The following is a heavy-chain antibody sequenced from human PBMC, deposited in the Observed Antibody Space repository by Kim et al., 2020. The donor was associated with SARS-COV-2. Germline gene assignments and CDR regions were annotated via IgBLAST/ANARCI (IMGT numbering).Heavy chain of an antibody. CDR2: INAGNGNT. D-gene: IGHD3-9*01. V-gene: IGHV1-3*01. CDR3: ARDLRPYFDWLLIDY. J-gene: IGHJ4*02. CDR1: GYTFTSYA. Sequence: ASVKVSCKASGYTFTSYAMHWVRQAPGQRLEWMGWINAGNGNTKYSQKFQGRVTITRDTSASTAYMELSSLRSEDTAVYYCARDLRPYFDWLLIDYWGQGTLVTVSS.